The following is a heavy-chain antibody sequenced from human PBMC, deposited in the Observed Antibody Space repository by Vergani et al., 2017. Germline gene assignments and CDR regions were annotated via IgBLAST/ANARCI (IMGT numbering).Heavy chain of an antibody. CDR1: GYTFTSYG. V-gene: IGHV1-18*04. J-gene: IGHJ6*02. D-gene: IGHD2-2*01. CDR2: ISAYNGNT. CDR3: ARDPDIVVVPAAPYYYYYYGMDV. Sequence: QVPLVPSGAEVKKPGASVKVSCKASGYTFTSYGISWVRQAPGQGLEWMGWISAYNGNTNYAQKLQGRVTMTTDTSTSTAYMELRSLRSDDTAVYYCARDPDIVVVPAAPYYYYYYGMDVWGQGTTVTVS.